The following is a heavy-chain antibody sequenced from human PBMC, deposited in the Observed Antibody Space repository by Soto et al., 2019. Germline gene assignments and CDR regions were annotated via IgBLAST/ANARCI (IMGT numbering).Heavy chain of an antibody. V-gene: IGHV1-2*04. Sequence: ASVKVSCKASGYTFTGYYMHWVRQAPGQGLEWMGWINPNSGGTNYAQKFQGWVTMTRDTSISTAYMELSRLRSDDTAVYYCAREYSGSSQGYFDYWGQGTLVTVSS. J-gene: IGHJ4*02. CDR1: GYTFTGYY. CDR3: AREYSGSSQGYFDY. CDR2: INPNSGGT. D-gene: IGHD6-6*01.